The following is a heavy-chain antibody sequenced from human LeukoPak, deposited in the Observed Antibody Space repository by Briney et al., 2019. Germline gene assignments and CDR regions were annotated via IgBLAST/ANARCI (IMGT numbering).Heavy chain of an antibody. D-gene: IGHD7-27*01. CDR2: ISAYNGNT. Sequence: PSVKVSWKASGYTFNSDGISWVRQAPGQGLEWMGWISAYNGNTNYAHKLQGRVTMATDTSTSTAYMELRSLRSDDTAAYYCARYPAGENAFDIWGQGTMVTVSS. CDR3: ARYPAGENAFDI. J-gene: IGHJ3*02. V-gene: IGHV1-18*01. CDR1: GYTFNSDG.